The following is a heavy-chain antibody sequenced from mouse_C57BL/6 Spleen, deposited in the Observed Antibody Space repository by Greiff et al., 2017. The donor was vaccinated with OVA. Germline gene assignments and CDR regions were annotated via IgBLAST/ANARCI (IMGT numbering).Heavy chain of an antibody. V-gene: IGHV1-42*01. J-gene: IGHJ4*01. CDR2: INPSTGGT. CDR1: GYSFTGYY. CDR3: AKGLRRGYAMDY. Sequence: VHVKQSGPELVKPGASVKISCKASGYSFTGYYMNWVKQSPEKSLEWIGEINPSTGGTTYNQKFKAKATLTVDKSSSTAYMQLKSLTSEDSAVYYCAKGLRRGYAMDYWGQGTSVTVSS. D-gene: IGHD2-12*01.